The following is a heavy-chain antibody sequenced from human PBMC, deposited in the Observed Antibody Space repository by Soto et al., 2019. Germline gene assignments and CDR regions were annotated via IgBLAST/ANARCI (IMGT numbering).Heavy chain of an antibody. J-gene: IGHJ5*02. Sequence: PGGSLRLSCAAPGFTFSSYSMNWVRQAPGKGLEWVSSISSSSSTIYYADSVKGRFTISRDNAKNSLYLQMNSLRAEDTAVYYCAREGQLLWFGELFSNWFDPWGQGTLVTVSS. CDR1: GFTFSSYS. CDR2: ISSSSSTI. CDR3: AREGQLLWFGELFSNWFDP. D-gene: IGHD3-10*01. V-gene: IGHV3-48*01.